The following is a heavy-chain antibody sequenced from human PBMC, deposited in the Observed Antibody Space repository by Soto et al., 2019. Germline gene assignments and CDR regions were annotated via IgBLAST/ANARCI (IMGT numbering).Heavy chain of an antibody. CDR3: AVAMVREILIFESSGMHV. Sequence: QVHLVQSGAEVKKPGSSVKVSCKTSGGSFNNYAVSWVRQAPGQGLEWMGGIIPNFDTPNYAQKFQDRVTMIEEESTSTVYKELRSLRSNDTAVYYCAVAMVREILIFESSGMHVWGQGTTVIVSS. V-gene: IGHV1-69*01. CDR1: GGSFNNYA. D-gene: IGHD3-10*01. CDR2: IIPNFDTP. J-gene: IGHJ6*02.